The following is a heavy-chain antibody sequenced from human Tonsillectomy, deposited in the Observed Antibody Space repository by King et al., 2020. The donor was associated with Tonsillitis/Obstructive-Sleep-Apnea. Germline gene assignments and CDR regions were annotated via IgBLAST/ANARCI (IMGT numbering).Heavy chain of an antibody. CDR3: ARGQSYNYYYMDV. Sequence: QLVQSGGGLVKPGGSLRLSCAASGFTFSDYYMSWIRQAPGKGLEWVSYISSGGSAIFYADSMKGRFTISRDNAKNSLYLQVNSLRVEDTAVYYCARGQSYNYYYMDVWGKGTTVTVSS. CDR1: GFTFSDYY. V-gene: IGHV3-11*01. CDR2: ISSGGSAI. J-gene: IGHJ6*03. D-gene: IGHD6-19*01.